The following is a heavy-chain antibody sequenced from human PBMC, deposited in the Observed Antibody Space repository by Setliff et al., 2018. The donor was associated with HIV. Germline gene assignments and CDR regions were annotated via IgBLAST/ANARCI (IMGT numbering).Heavy chain of an antibody. J-gene: IGHJ4*02. D-gene: IGHD6-6*01. CDR3: ARDSRSSIAPYNFDY. CDR1: GGTFRTYA. V-gene: IGHV1-18*01. CDR2: ISGYNGNT. Sequence: ASVKVSCKSSGGTFRTYAISWVRQAPGQGLEWMGWISGYNGNTNYAQKFQGRVTMTTDTSTRTAYMELRSLRSDDTAVYYCARDSRSSIAPYNFDYWGQGTVVTVSS.